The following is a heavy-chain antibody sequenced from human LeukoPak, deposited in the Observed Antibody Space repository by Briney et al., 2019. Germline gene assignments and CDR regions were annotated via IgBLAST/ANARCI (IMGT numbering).Heavy chain of an antibody. D-gene: IGHD3-9*01. J-gene: IGHJ3*02. V-gene: IGHV3-30-3*01. CDR3: AKADQLRFFDWFRLAFDI. CDR1: GFNFNTYA. Sequence: GRSLRLSCAASGFNFNTYAMHWVRQAPGKGLEWVSVISFDGTNKYYADSVKGRFTISRDNSKNTLHLQMNSLRAEDTAIYYCAKADQLRFFDWFRLAFDIWGQGTMVTVSS. CDR2: ISFDGTNK.